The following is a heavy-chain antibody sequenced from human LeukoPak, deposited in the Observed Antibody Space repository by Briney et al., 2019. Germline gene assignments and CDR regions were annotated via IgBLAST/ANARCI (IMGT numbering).Heavy chain of an antibody. CDR1: GFTFSSYA. Sequence: GGSLSLSCAASGFTFSSYAMHWLRQAPGKGLEGVAVISYDGSNKYYADSVKGRFTISRDNSKNTLYLQMNSLRAEDTAVYYCARDQGDSGYGLFDYWGQGTLVTVSS. CDR2: ISYDGSNK. V-gene: IGHV3-30*04. J-gene: IGHJ4*02. CDR3: ARDQGDSGYGLFDY. D-gene: IGHD5-12*01.